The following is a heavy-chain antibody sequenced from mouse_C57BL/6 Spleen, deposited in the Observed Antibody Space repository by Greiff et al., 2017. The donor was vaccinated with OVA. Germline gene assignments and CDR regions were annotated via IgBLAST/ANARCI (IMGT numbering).Heavy chain of an antibody. J-gene: IGHJ4*01. D-gene: IGHD2-3*01. CDR1: GYSITSGYY. V-gene: IGHV3-6*01. Sequence: DVQLQESGPGLVKPSQSLSLTCSVTGYSITSGYYWNWIRQFPGNKLEWMGYISYDGSNNYNPSLKNRISITRDTSKNQFFLKLNSVTTEDTATYYCARGGWDDYYAMDYWGQGTSVTVSS. CDR3: ARGGWDDYYAMDY. CDR2: ISYDGSN.